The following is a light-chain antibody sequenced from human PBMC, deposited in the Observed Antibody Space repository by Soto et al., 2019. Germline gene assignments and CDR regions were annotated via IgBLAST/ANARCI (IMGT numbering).Light chain of an antibody. CDR3: QQLNGYLALT. CDR2: DAS. Sequence: DIQMTQSPSSVSASVGDRVTITCRASQGISSWLAWYQQKPGKAPRLLIYDASTLQSGVPSRFSGSRSGTEFTLTISSLQPEDFATYYCQQLNGYLALTFGGGTKVDIK. CDR1: QGISSW. J-gene: IGKJ4*01. V-gene: IGKV1-12*01.